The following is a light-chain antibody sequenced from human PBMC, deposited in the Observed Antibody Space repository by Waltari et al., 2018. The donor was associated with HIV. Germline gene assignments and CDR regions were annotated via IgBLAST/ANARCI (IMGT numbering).Light chain of an antibody. J-gene: IGKJ2*01. V-gene: IGKV2-30*01. Sequence: DVVMTQSPLSLPVTLGQPASISCRSSQSLVYSDGNTYLSWFQQRPGQSPRRLIYKVSNRDSGVPDRFSGSGSGTDFTLKISRVEADDVGVYYCMQGTHWYTFGQGTKLEIK. CDR3: MQGTHWYT. CDR1: QSLVYSDGNTY. CDR2: KVS.